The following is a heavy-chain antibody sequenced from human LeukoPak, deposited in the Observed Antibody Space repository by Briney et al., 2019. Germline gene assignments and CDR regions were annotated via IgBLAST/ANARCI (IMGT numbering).Heavy chain of an antibody. Sequence: SVKVSCKASGGTFSSYAISWVRQAPGQGLELMGGIIPIFGTANYAQKFQGRVTITTDESTSTAYMELSSLRSEDTAVYYCARRIAAAGNEYFQHWGQGTLVTVSS. J-gene: IGHJ1*01. CDR1: GGTFSSYA. V-gene: IGHV1-69*05. CDR3: ARRIAAAGNEYFQH. D-gene: IGHD6-13*01. CDR2: IIPIFGTA.